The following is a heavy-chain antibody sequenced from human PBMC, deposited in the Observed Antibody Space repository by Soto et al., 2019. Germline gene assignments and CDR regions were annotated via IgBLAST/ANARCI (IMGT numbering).Heavy chain of an antibody. CDR1: GLSLSTSGVG. J-gene: IGHJ4*02. Sequence: QITLEESGPTLVKPTQTLTLTCTFSGLSLSTSGVGVGWFRQPPGQALEWLALIYWGDDNRYSPSLKRRLTITKDTSKNEVVLTMTTMDPVDTAIYFCAHRRVAENFENWGQGTQGTVSS. CDR3: AHRRVAENFEN. V-gene: IGHV2-5*02. CDR2: IYWGDDN.